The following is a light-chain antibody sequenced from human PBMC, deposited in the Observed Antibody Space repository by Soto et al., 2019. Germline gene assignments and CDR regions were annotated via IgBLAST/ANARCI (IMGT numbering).Light chain of an antibody. CDR1: SSDLGSDDL. CDR2: GVS. V-gene: IGLV2-23*02. CDR3: CSYAGSRPDVDVV. J-gene: IGLJ2*01. Sequence: QSALTQPASVSGSPGQSITISCTGTSSDLGSDDLVSWYQKHPGKAPKLMIYGVSKRPSGVSNRFSGSKSGNTASLTISGLQAEGEGDYYCCSYAGSRPDVDVVFGGGTKVTVL.